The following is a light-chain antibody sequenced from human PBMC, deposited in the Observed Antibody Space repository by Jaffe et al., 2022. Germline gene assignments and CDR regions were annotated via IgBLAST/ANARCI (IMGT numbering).Light chain of an antibody. J-gene: IGKJ2*01. Sequence: EVVLTQSPATLSLSPGETATLSCTASRSVSSYLAWFQQRPGQAPRLLIYDASHRATGIPARFSGSGSGTEFTLTISSLEPEDFAVYYCQQRSNWPPYTFGQGTRLEI. CDR1: RSVSSY. CDR2: DAS. CDR3: QQRSNWPPYT. V-gene: IGKV3-11*01.